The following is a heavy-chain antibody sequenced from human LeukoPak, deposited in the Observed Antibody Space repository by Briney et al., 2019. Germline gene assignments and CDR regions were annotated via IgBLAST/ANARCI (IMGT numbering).Heavy chain of an antibody. Sequence: KPSETLALPCTFSGGPNRGFYWRWVRQPPGKGLGGGGYIYYSGSTNYNPSLKSRVTISVDTSKNQFSLKLSSVTAADTAVYYCARGCSAGTPHNWFDPWGQGTLVTVSS. D-gene: IGHD6-13*01. CDR3: ARGCSAGTPHNWFDP. J-gene: IGHJ5*02. CDR1: GGPNRGFY. CDR2: IYYSGST. V-gene: IGHV4-59*01.